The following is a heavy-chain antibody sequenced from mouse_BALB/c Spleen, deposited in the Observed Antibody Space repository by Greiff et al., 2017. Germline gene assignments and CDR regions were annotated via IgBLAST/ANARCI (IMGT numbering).Heavy chain of an antibody. D-gene: IGHD1-2*01. V-gene: IGHV3-6*02. Sequence: EVQLQQSGPGLVKPSQSLSLTCSVTGYSITSGYYWNWIRQFPGNKLEWMGYISYDGSNNYNPSLKNRISITRDTSKNQFFLKLNSVTTEDTATYYCARDSPSASTANYWGQGTTLTVSS. CDR3: ARDSPSASTANY. CDR2: ISYDGSN. J-gene: IGHJ2*01. CDR1: GYSITSGYY.